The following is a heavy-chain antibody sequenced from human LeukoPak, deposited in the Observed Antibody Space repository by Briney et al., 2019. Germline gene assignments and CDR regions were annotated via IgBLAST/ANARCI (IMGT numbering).Heavy chain of an antibody. CDR3: ARAEITMVRGANFDY. V-gene: IGHV4-34*01. CDR2: INHSGST. Sequence: PSETLSLTCAVDGGSFSGYYWSWIPQPPGKGLEWIGEINHSGSTNYNPSLKSRVTISVDTSKNQFSLKPSSVTAADTAVYYCARAEITMVRGANFDYWGQGTLVTVSS. D-gene: IGHD3-10*01. J-gene: IGHJ4*02. CDR1: GGSFSGYY.